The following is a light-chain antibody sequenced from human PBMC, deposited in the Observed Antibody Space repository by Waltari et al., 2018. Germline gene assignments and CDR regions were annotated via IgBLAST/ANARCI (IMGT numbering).Light chain of an antibody. J-gene: IGKJ1*01. CDR3: QKYNSAPWT. V-gene: IGKV1-27*01. Sequence: DIQMTHSPSSLSASVGDRVTITCRASQGISNYLAWYQQKPGKVPKLLIYAASTLQSGVPSRFGGSGSGTDFTLTISSLQPEDVATYYCQKYNSAPWTFGQGTKVEIK. CDR1: QGISNY. CDR2: AAS.